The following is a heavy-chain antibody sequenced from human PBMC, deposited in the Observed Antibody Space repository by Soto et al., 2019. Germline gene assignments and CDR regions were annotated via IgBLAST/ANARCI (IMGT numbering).Heavy chain of an antibody. CDR2: ISYDGSNK. V-gene: IGHV3-30*18. Sequence: TGGSLRLSCAASGFTFSSYGMHWVRQAPGKGLEWVAVISYDGSNKYYADSVKGRFTISRDNSKNTLYLQMNSLRAEDTAVYYCAKPLGGIAVAGTDYWGQGTLVTVSS. J-gene: IGHJ4*02. CDR3: AKPLGGIAVAGTDY. CDR1: GFTFSSYG. D-gene: IGHD6-19*01.